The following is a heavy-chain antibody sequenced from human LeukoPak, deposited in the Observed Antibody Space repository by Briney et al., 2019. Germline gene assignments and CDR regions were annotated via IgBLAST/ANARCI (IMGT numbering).Heavy chain of an antibody. D-gene: IGHD6-19*01. J-gene: IGHJ3*02. CDR1: DGSISSYY. Sequence: SETLSLTCTVSDGSISSYYWSWIRQPPGKGLECIGYIYYSGSPSYNPSLRSRVTISVDTSKNQFSLKLSSVTAADTAVYYCARRLANSSGHRDAFDIWGQGTMVTVSS. CDR3: ARRLANSSGHRDAFDI. CDR2: IYYSGSP. V-gene: IGHV4-59*08.